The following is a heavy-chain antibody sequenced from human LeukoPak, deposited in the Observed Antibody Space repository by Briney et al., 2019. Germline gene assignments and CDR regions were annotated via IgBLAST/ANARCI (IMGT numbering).Heavy chain of an antibody. CDR3: AKDLGGDFWSGYYSGYYFDY. CDR1: GFTFSSYG. V-gene: IGHV3-30*18. CDR2: ISYDGGNK. Sequence: GGSLRLSCAASGFTFSSYGMHWVRQAPGKGLEWVAVISYDGGNKYYADCVKGRFTISRDNSKNTLYLQMNSLRAEDTAVYYCAKDLGGDFWSGYYSGYYFDYWGQGTLVTVSS. D-gene: IGHD3-3*01. J-gene: IGHJ4*02.